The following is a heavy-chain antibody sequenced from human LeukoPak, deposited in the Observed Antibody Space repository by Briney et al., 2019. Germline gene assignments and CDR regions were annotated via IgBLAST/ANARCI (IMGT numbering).Heavy chain of an antibody. D-gene: IGHD1-26*01. Sequence: PGGSLRLSCAASGFTFSSYSMNWVRQAPGKGLEWVSSISSSSSYIYYADSVKGRFTISRDNSKNTLYLQMNSLRAEDTAVYYCTRDMGGTYFDYWGQGTLVTVSS. V-gene: IGHV3-21*01. CDR2: ISSSSSYI. CDR1: GFTFSSYS. CDR3: TRDMGGTYFDY. J-gene: IGHJ4*02.